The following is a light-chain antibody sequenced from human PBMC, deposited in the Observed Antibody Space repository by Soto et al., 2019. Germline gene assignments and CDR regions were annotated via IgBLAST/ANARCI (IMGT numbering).Light chain of an antibody. Sequence: SYELTQPPSVSVSPGQTASITCSGDKLGEKYACWYQQKPGQSPVLVIYQDTKRPSGIPERFSGSNSGNTATLTISGTQAMDEADYYCQAWDYRTADDVFGPGTKLTVL. CDR2: QDT. V-gene: IGLV3-1*01. CDR3: QAWDYRTADDV. CDR1: KLGEKY. J-gene: IGLJ1*01.